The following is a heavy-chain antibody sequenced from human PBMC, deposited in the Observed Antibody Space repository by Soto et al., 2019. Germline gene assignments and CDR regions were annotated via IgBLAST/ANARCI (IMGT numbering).Heavy chain of an antibody. CDR3: ARDLGIQRQYNWFDP. CDR1: GGSISSYY. Sequence: SETLSLTCTVSGGSISSYYWSWIRQPAGKGLEWIGRIYTSGSTNYNPSLKSRVTMSVDTSKNQFSLKLSSVTAADTAVYYCARDLGIQRQYNWFDPWAREPWSPSPQ. V-gene: IGHV4-4*07. J-gene: IGHJ5*02. D-gene: IGHD5-18*01. CDR2: IYTSGST.